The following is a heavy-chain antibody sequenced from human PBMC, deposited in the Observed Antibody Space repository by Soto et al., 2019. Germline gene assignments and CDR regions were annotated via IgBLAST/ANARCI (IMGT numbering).Heavy chain of an antibody. Sequence: QVQLVQSGAEVKRPGASVKVSCKASGYTFTNYYIHWVRQAPGQGLEWMGWINPKSGGITYAQKFQGRVTMTRDTSISTAYMELSRLRSDDTAVYYCARVSSGGLLVVIAAALGTLEYWGQGTLVTVSS. V-gene: IGHV1-2*02. CDR3: ARVSSGGLLVVIAAALGTLEY. D-gene: IGHD2-15*01. CDR2: INPKSGGI. J-gene: IGHJ4*02. CDR1: GYTFTNYY.